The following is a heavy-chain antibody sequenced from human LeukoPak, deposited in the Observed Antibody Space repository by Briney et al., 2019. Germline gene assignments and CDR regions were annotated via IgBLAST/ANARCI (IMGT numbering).Heavy chain of an antibody. CDR2: ISSSSSYI. J-gene: IGHJ4*02. CDR3: ARDREELHPLDY. CDR1: GFTFSDYA. V-gene: IGHV3-21*01. Sequence: PGGSLRLSCAASGFTFSDYAIHWVRQAPGKGLEWVSSISSSSSYIYYADSVKGRFTISRDNAKNSLYLQMNSLRAEDTAVYYCARDREELHPLDYWGQGTLVTVSS. D-gene: IGHD1-7*01.